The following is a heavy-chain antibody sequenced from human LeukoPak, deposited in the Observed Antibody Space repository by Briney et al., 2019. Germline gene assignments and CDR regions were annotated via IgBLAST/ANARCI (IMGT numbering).Heavy chain of an antibody. Sequence: PGRSLRLSCAASGFPFSGYGMHWVRQAPGKGLKYVSAISSNGGSTFYADSVKGRFTISRDNSKNTLYLQMSSLRPEDTAVYYCVMAISGYDPQRFDYWGQGTLVTVSS. V-gene: IGHV3-64D*09. CDR1: GFPFSGYG. J-gene: IGHJ4*02. D-gene: IGHD5-12*01. CDR2: ISSNGGST. CDR3: VMAISGYDPQRFDY.